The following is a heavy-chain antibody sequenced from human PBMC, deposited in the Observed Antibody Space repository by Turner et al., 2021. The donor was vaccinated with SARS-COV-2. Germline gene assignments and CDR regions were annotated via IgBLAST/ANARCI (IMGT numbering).Heavy chain of an antibody. CDR1: GITFSSYI. CDR2: ISGGRSYI. CDR3: ARDRCVRNWNDVPKPTYGMDY. D-gene: IGHD1-20*01. Sequence: EVQLVESGGGLDKPGGSRRLSCAASGITFSSYIMNWVRQDPVRGLEGVSTISGGRSYIYYADSGKGRFTISRDNAKNSLYLQMNNLKAEDTAVYYWARDRCVRNWNDVPKPTYGMDYWGQGTTVTVSS. J-gene: IGHJ6*02. V-gene: IGHV3-21*01.